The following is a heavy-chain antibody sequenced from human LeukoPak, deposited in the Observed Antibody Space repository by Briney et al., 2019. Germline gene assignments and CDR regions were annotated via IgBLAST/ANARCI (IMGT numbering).Heavy chain of an antibody. D-gene: IGHD3-22*01. J-gene: IGHJ4*02. Sequence: GGSLRLSCAASGFTFSSYSFNWVRQAPGKGLEWVSSINTVASYIYYADSVRGRFTISRDNAENSLWLQMNGLRAEDTAVYYCVRLRRNSDTSGYYYYYDYWGQGTLVTVSS. V-gene: IGHV3-21*01. CDR3: VRLRRNSDTSGYYYYYDY. CDR1: GFTFSSYS. CDR2: INTVASYI.